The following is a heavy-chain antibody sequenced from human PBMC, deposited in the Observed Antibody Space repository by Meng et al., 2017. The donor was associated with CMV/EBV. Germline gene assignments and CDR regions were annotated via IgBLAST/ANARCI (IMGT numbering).Heavy chain of an antibody. D-gene: IGHD6-19*01. J-gene: IGHJ4*02. CDR3: ARVIAVAGLNPGRFDY. Sequence: GESLTISCAASGFTVSSNYMSWVRQAPGQGLEWVSVIYSGGSTYYADSVKGRFTISRDNSKNTLYLQMNSLRAEDTAVYYCARVIAVAGLNPGRFDYWGQGTLVTVSS. CDR1: GFTVSSNY. CDR2: IYSGGST. V-gene: IGHV3-53*01.